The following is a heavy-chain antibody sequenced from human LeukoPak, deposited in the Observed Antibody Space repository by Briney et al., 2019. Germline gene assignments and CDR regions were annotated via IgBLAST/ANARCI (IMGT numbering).Heavy chain of an antibody. CDR2: ISAYNGNT. V-gene: IGHV1-18*01. Sequence: GASVKLSCKASGYTFTSFGISWVRQAPGQGLEWMGCISAYNGNTNYAQKIQGGVTMTTDTSTSTAYMKLRSLRSDDTAVYYCARDATVTTFSGWFDPWGQGTLVTVSS. J-gene: IGHJ5*02. CDR3: ARDATVTTFSGWFDP. D-gene: IGHD4-17*01. CDR1: GYTFTSFG.